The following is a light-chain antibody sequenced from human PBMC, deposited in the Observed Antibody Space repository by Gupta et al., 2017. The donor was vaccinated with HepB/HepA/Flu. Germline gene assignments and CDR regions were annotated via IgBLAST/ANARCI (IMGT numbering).Light chain of an antibody. J-gene: IGLJ1*01. V-gene: IGLV3-27*01. CDR2: KST. Sequence: SYALTQPSSVSVSPGQTATITCSGCALASAYGRWFQQKPGQARVLIIYKSTDGTSGTPELFSGSSSETTVTLTIGGAQVEAEDDYYYYHAADNYSVFGAGTKVTVL. CDR1: ALASAY. CDR3: YHAADNYSV.